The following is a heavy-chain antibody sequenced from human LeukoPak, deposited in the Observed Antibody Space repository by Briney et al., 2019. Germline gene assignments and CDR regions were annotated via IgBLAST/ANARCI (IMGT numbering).Heavy chain of an antibody. D-gene: IGHD3-9*01. V-gene: IGHV3-30*18. Sequence: GRSLRLSCAASGFTFSSYGMHWVRQAPGKGLEWVAVISYDGSNKYYADSVKGRFTISRDNSKNTLYLQMNSLRAEDTAAYYCAKDVSPLNYDILTGIDYWGQGTLVTVSS. CDR2: ISYDGSNK. J-gene: IGHJ4*02. CDR3: AKDVSPLNYDILTGIDY. CDR1: GFTFSSYG.